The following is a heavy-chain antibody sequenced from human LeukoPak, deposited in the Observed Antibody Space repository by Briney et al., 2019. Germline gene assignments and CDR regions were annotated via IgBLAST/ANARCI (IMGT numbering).Heavy chain of an antibody. D-gene: IGHD5-18*01. V-gene: IGHV3-33*06. J-gene: IGHJ4*02. CDR1: GFTFSNYD. Sequence: GRSLRLSCAVSGFTFSNYDMHWVRQAPGKGLEWVAVIWYDGSNKYYADSVKGRFTISRDNSKNTLYLQMNSLRAEDTAVYYCAKDRSRGYSSPGENFDYWGQGTLVTVSS. CDR3: AKDRSRGYSSPGENFDY. CDR2: IWYDGSNK.